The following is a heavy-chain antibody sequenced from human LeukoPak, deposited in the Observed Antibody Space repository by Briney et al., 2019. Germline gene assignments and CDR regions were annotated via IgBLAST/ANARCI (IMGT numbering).Heavy chain of an antibody. CDR3: AELGITMIGGV. Sequence: GGSLRLSCAASGFTFSSYTMNWVRQAPGKGLEWVSSISSSSNYIDYADSVKGRFTISRDNAKNSLYLQMNSLRADDTAVYYCAELGITMIGGVWGKGTTVTISS. D-gene: IGHD3-10*02. J-gene: IGHJ6*04. CDR2: ISSSSNYI. V-gene: IGHV3-21*01. CDR1: GFTFSSYT.